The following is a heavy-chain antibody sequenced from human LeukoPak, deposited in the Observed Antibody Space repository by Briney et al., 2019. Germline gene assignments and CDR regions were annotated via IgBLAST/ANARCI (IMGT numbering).Heavy chain of an antibody. CDR1: GYTFTSYD. Sequence: GASVKVSCKASGYTFTSYDINWVRQATGQGLEWMGWMNPNSGNTGYAQKFQGRVTMTRNTSISTAYMELSSLRSEDTAVYYCASGSGYYDFWSGYSTNWFDPWGQGTLVTVSS. D-gene: IGHD3-3*01. CDR3: ASGSGYYDFWSGYSTNWFDP. V-gene: IGHV1-8*01. J-gene: IGHJ5*02. CDR2: MNPNSGNT.